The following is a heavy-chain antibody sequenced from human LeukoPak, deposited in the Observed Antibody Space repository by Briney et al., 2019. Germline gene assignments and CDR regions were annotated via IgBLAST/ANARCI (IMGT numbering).Heavy chain of an antibody. CDR3: ARTNLGYCTNGVCPSWFDP. D-gene: IGHD2-8*01. J-gene: IGHJ5*02. CDR2: IYPGDSDT. V-gene: IGHV5-51*01. Sequence: LGESLEISWQGSGYRFTSYWIGWVRQLPGKGLEGMGIIYPGDSDTRYSPSFQGQVTISADKSISTAYLQWSSLKASDTAMYYCARTNLGYCTNGVCPSWFDPWGQGTLVTVSS. CDR1: GYRFTSYW.